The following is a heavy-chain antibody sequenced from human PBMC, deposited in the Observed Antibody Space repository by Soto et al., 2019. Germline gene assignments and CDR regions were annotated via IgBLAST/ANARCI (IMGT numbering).Heavy chain of an antibody. CDR1: GFTFSTYA. CDR3: AKAHDTPYPSGGAFDI. J-gene: IGHJ3*02. CDR2: ISVSGDGT. D-gene: IGHD3-10*01. Sequence: PGGSLRLSCAASGFTFSTYAMSWVRQAPGKGLEWVSAISVSGDGTYYADSVTGRFTISRDNSKSTLSLQMNSLRAEDTAVYYCAKAHDTPYPSGGAFDIWGQGTMVTVSS. V-gene: IGHV3-23*01.